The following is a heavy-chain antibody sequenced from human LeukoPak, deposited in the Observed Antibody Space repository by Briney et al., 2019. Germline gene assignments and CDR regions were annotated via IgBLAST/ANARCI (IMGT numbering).Heavy chain of an antibody. CDR3: ATSQGSGWLNYFDF. J-gene: IGHJ4*02. CDR1: GFTFSSYA. CDR2: ITGSGGGT. Sequence: PGGSLRLSCAASGFTFSSYAMSWVRQAPGKGLEWVSSITGSGGGTYYADSVKGRFTISRDNSKNTLYLQMNSLRADDTAVYYCATSQGSGWLNYFDFWGQGTLVTVSS. V-gene: IGHV3-23*01. D-gene: IGHD3-3*01.